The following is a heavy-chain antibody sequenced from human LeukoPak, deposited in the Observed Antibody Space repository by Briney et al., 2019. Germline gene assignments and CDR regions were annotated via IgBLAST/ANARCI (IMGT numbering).Heavy chain of an antibody. CDR2: VTPNSNGP. J-gene: IGHJ4*02. CDR1: GYTFNDYC. V-gene: IGHV1-2*02. D-gene: IGHD2-8*02. CDR3: ARDRISTPYWELDN. Sequence: GASVKVSCKASGYTFNDYCIHWVRQAPGQTLEWMGWVTPNSNGPNYAQSFQDRVTMTRDTSITTAYMELSSLTTDDTAVYYCARDRISTPYWELDNWGQGTLVIVSS.